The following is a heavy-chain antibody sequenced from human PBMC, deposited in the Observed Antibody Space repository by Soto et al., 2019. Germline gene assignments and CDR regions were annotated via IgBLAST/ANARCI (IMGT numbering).Heavy chain of an antibody. CDR3: ARGPDSSSWSYVIKYGMDV. V-gene: IGHV1-18*01. CDR2: ISAYNGNT. Sequence: ASVKVSCKASGYTFTSYGISWVRQAPGQGLEWMGWISAYNGNTNYAQKLQGRVTMTTDTSTSTAYMELRSLRSDDTAVYYCARGPDSSSWSYVIKYGMDVWGQGTTVTVSS. CDR1: GYTFTSYG. D-gene: IGHD6-13*01. J-gene: IGHJ6*02.